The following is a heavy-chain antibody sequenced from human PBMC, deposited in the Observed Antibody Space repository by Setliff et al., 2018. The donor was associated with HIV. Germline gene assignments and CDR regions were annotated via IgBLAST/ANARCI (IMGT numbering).Heavy chain of an antibody. CDR2: IFAFLNIP. D-gene: IGHD4-17*01. V-gene: IGHV1-69*10. J-gene: IGHJ5*02. Sequence: ASVKVSCKASGYTFTSYGISWVRQAPGQGLEWMGDIFAFLNIPNYAQKFQERVTITRDKSTSTAYMELNGLRAEDTAVYYCMTDPTVTTNSWFDPWGQGTLVTVSS. CDR3: MTDPTVTTNSWFDP. CDR1: GYTFTSYG.